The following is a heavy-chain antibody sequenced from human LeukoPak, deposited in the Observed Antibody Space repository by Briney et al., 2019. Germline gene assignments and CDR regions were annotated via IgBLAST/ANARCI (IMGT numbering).Heavy chain of an antibody. CDR3: ARFSNDHGVKFDY. CDR1: GFTFSSYA. V-gene: IGHV4-31*02. J-gene: IGHJ4*02. CDR2: IYYSGTA. D-gene: IGHD4-17*01. Sequence: LRLSCAASGFTFSSYAMSWVRQHPEKGLEWIGYIYYSGTAYYNPSLKSRVTMSVDTSKNQFSLKLDSVTAADTAVYYCARFSNDHGVKFDYWGQGTLVTVSS.